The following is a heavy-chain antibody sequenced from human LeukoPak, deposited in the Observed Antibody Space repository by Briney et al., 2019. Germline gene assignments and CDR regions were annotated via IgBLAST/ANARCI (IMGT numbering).Heavy chain of an antibody. Sequence: SETLSLTCAVYGGSFSGYYWSWIRQPPGKGLEWIGEINHSGSTNYNPSLKSRVTISVDTSKNQFSLKLSSATAADTAVYYCASQRKDYYYDSSGYYGIWGQGTLVTVSS. CDR3: ASQRKDYYYDSSGYYGI. V-gene: IGHV4-34*01. CDR1: GGSFSGYY. CDR2: INHSGST. J-gene: IGHJ4*02. D-gene: IGHD3-22*01.